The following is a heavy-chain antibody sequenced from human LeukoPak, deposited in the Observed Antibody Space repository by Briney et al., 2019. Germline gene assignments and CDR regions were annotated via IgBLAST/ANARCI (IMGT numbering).Heavy chain of an antibody. V-gene: IGHV3-30*03. J-gene: IGHJ4*02. CDR3: ARDRVVVVAYYFDY. D-gene: IGHD2-15*01. CDR1: GFAFGGSG. Sequence: GGSLRLSCAASGFAFGGSGMHWVRQAPGKGLEWVAVISYDGSNKFYADSVKGRFTISRDNSKNTLYLQMNSLRAEDTAVYYCARDRVVVVAYYFDYWGQGTLVTVSS. CDR2: ISYDGSNK.